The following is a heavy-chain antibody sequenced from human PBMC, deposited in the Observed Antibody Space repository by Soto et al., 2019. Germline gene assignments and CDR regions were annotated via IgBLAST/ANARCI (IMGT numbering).Heavy chain of an antibody. J-gene: IGHJ4*02. CDR2: IIPTFGTP. V-gene: IGHV1-69*06. CDR1: GGTFSSHG. Sequence: QVQLVQSGTVVQRRGSSVKVSCQASGGTFSSHGMAWVRQAPGQGLEWMGGIIPTFGTPTYAPKFQGRVTITADKSTNTAYMELSSLRSEDTDVYYCASERSAQYFDFWGQGTLITVS. CDR3: ASERSAQYFDF. D-gene: IGHD1-26*01.